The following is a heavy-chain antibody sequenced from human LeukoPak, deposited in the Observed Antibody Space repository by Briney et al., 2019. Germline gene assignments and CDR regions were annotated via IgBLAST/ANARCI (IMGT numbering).Heavy chain of an antibody. V-gene: IGHV4-61*02. CDR3: ARSGYSYGFYYYYYMDV. J-gene: IGHJ6*03. D-gene: IGHD5-18*01. CDR2: IYTSGST. CDR1: GGSISSGSYS. Sequence: SQTLSLTCTVSGGSISSGSYSWSWIRQPAGKGLEWIGRIYTSGSTNYNPSLKSRVTISVDTSKNQFSLKLSSVTAADTAVYYCARSGYSYGFYYYYYMDVWGKGTTVTVSS.